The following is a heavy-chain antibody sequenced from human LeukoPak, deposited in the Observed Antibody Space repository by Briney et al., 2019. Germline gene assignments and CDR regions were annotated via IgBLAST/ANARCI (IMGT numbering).Heavy chain of an antibody. CDR1: GGSFSGYY. CDR3: ARGPGGYSYGFYFDY. CDR2: INHSGST. V-gene: IGHV4-34*01. J-gene: IGHJ4*02. D-gene: IGHD5-18*01. Sequence: SETLSLTCAVYGGSFSGYYWSWIRQPPGKGLEWIGEINHSGSTNYNPSLKSRVTISVDTSKNQFSLKVSSVTAADTAVYYCARGPGGYSYGFYFDYRGQGTLVTVSS.